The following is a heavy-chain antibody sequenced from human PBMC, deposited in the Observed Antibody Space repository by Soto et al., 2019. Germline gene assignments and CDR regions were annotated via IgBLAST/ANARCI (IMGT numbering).Heavy chain of an antibody. CDR2: ISSSSNSI. V-gene: IGHV3-48*02. D-gene: IGHD5-18*01. CDR1: EFNVSNPS. Sequence: GGSLRLSCTASEFNVSNPSLNWVRQAPGKGLEWLSYISSSSNSIYYADSVKGRFIISKDKAKNSLYLQMNSLRDEDTAVYFCARSHGYSSGLDYWGQGILVTVSS. J-gene: IGHJ4*02. CDR3: ARSHGYSSGLDY.